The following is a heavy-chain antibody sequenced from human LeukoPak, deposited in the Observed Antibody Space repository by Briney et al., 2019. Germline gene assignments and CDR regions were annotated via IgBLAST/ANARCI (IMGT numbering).Heavy chain of an antibody. D-gene: IGHD6-13*01. CDR3: ATEGSSWGYFDY. J-gene: IGHJ4*02. CDR1: GGSISNYY. CDR2: IYTSGST. V-gene: IGHV4-4*07. Sequence: PSETLSLTCTVSGGSISNYYWSWIRQPAGKGLEWIGRIYTSGSTNYNPSLKSRVTISVDMSKNQFSLKLSSVTAADTAVYYCATEGSSWGYFDYWGQGTLVTVSS.